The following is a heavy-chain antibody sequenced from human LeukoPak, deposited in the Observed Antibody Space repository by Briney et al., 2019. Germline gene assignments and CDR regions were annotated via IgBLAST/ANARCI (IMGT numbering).Heavy chain of an antibody. V-gene: IGHV3-23*01. J-gene: IGHJ4*02. D-gene: IGHD6-6*01. Sequence: GGSLRLSSAASGFTFSSDAMSWGREAPGKGLEWVSVISGSGGTTYYAESVKGRFTISRENSKNTLYLQMNSLRAEDTAVNYCAKAYSSSFNCEYWGEGALVTVSS. CDR2: ISGSGGTT. CDR1: GFTFSSDA. CDR3: AKAYSSSFNCEY.